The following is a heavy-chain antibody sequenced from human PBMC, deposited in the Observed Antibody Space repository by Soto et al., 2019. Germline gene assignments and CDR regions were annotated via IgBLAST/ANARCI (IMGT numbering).Heavy chain of an antibody. CDR3: ARLDCVSTTCQFDY. Sequence: QVQLQESGPGLVKPSETLSLTCTVSGGSVSSDSYYWSWIRQPPGKGPEWIGYVYYSGSTNNNPTLQRRLAIAVDPSKNQCSLKLRSVTAADTAVYYCARLDCVSTTCQFDYWGQGTLVTVSS. CDR2: VYYSGST. D-gene: IGHD2-2*01. V-gene: IGHV4-61*01. CDR1: GGSVSSDSYY. J-gene: IGHJ4*02.